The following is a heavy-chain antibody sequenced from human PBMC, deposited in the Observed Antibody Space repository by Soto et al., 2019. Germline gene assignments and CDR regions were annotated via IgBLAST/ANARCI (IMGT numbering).Heavy chain of an antibody. J-gene: IGHJ4*02. CDR2: IYYSGST. Sequence: PSETLSLTCTVSGGSISSYYWSWIRQPPGKGLEWIGYIYYSGSTNYNPSLKSRVTISVDTSKNQFSLKLSSVTAADTAVYYCARQRPYYDSSGQVGKYYFDYWGQGTLVTVSS. CDR1: GGSISSYY. D-gene: IGHD3-22*01. CDR3: ARQRPYYDSSGQVGKYYFDY. V-gene: IGHV4-59*08.